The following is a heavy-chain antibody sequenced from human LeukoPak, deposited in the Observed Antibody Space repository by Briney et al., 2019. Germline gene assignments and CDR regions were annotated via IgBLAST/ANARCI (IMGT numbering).Heavy chain of an antibody. J-gene: IGHJ4*02. Sequence: GESLKIPCKGSGYSFTSYWIGWVRQMPGKGLEWMGIIYPGDSDTRYSPSFQGQVTISADKSISTAYLQWSSLKASDTAMYYCARLPIAAAGKGGFDYWGQGTLVTVSS. V-gene: IGHV5-51*01. CDR2: IYPGDSDT. CDR1: GYSFTSYW. D-gene: IGHD6-13*01. CDR3: ARLPIAAAGKGGFDY.